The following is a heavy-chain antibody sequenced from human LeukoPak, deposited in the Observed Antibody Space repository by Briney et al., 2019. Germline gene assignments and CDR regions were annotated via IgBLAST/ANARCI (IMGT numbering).Heavy chain of an antibody. Sequence: SETLSLTCTVSGDSINTGGYYWSWIRQHPGKVLEWIGFIHYTGSTRYNPSLKSRVTISGETSKNQFSLKLSSVTAADTAVYYCARHYGSGTYPLDYWGQGTLVTVSS. CDR3: ARHYGSGTYPLDY. D-gene: IGHD3-10*01. CDR2: IHYTGST. CDR1: GDSINTGGYY. J-gene: IGHJ4*02. V-gene: IGHV4-61*08.